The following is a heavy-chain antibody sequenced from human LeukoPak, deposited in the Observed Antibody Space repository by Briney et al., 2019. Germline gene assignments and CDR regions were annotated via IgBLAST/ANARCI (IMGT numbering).Heavy chain of an antibody. D-gene: IGHD4-17*01. CDR3: AKDTRYGDYLVGLDY. Sequence: GGSLRLSCATSGLTFSNYAMNWVRQAPGKGLEWVSGISGSGYSTFYADSVRGRFTISRDNSRNTLYLQMNSLRAEDTAVHYCAKDTRYGDYLVGLDYWGQGTLVTVSS. J-gene: IGHJ4*02. V-gene: IGHV3-23*01. CDR2: ISGSGYST. CDR1: GLTFSNYA.